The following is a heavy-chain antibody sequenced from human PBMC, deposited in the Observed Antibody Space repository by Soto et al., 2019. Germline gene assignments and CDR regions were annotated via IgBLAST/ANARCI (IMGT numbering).Heavy chain of an antibody. CDR1: GGSISSSSYY. Sequence: SETLSLTCTVSGGSISSSSYYWGWIRQPPGKELVWIGSIYYSGSTYYNPSLNSRVTLSVDTCKNQFSLKLSSVTAAATAVYSCPRVFSGYSYGPFDPWGQGTLVTVSS. D-gene: IGHD5-18*01. V-gene: IGHV4-39*01. CDR3: PRVFSGYSYGPFDP. CDR2: IYYSGST. J-gene: IGHJ5*02.